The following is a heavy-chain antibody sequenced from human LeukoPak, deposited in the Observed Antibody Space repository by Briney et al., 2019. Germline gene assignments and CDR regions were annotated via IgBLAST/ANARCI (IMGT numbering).Heavy chain of an antibody. CDR2: ICPGDSDT. J-gene: IGHJ4*02. D-gene: IGHD5-18*01. V-gene: IGHV5-51*01. CDR1: GYRFTSYW. CDR3: ARQTAMGRSGDY. Sequence: GGSLKISCKGSGYRFTSYWIGWVRQMPGKGLEWMGIICPGDSDTRYSPSFQGQVTIPADKPISTAYLQWRSLKASDTAMYYCARQTAMGRSGDYWGQGTLVTVPS.